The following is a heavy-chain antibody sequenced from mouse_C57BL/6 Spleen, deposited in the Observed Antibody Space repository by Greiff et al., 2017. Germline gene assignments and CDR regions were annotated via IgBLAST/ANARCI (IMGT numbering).Heavy chain of an antibody. CDR2: FYPGSGIL. V-gene: IGHV1-62-2*01. CDR3: VRHEGEVYYCGLGY. D-gene: IGHD1-1*01. Sequence: VQLQQSGAELVKPGSSVKLSCKASGYTFTEYTIHWVKQRSGQGLEWIGCFYPGSGILNYNEKFKDKATLTVYKSSSTVYMELSRLTSDDFAVYFCVRHEGEVYYCGLGYWGQGTLVTVSA. CDR1: GYTFTEYT. J-gene: IGHJ3*01.